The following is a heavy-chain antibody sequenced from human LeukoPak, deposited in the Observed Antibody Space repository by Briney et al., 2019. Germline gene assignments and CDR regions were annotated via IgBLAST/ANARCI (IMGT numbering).Heavy chain of an antibody. CDR2: ISGSGGST. Sequence: GGSLRLSCAASGFTFTSYAMTWVRQAPGKGLEWVSAISGSGGSTYYADSVKGRFTISRDSSKNTLYLQMNSLRPEDTAVYYCARARPSMWIDYWGQGTLVTVSS. D-gene: IGHD5-12*01. CDR3: ARARPSMWIDY. V-gene: IGHV3-23*01. J-gene: IGHJ4*02. CDR1: GFTFTSYA.